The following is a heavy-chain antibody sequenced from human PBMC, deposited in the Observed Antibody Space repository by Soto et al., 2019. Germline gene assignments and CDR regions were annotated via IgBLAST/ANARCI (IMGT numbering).Heavy chain of an antibody. Sequence: QVQLVESGGGLVKPGGSLRLSSAASGFTFSDYYMSWIRQAPGKGLEWVSYISSSSSYTNYADSVKGRFTISRDNAKNSLYLQMNSLRAEDTAVYYCARDHYGPGWFDPWGQGTLVTVSS. CDR2: ISSSSSYT. V-gene: IGHV3-11*05. CDR1: GFTFSDYY. CDR3: ARDHYGPGWFDP. J-gene: IGHJ5*02. D-gene: IGHD3-10*01.